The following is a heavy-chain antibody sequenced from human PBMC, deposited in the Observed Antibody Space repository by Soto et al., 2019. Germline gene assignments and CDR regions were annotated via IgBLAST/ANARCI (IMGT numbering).Heavy chain of an antibody. J-gene: IGHJ4*02. Sequence: EVHLVESGGGLVQPGGSLRLSCAASGFPFSDYWMTWVRQAPGKGLEWVANLNEDGSENHYVDSVKGRFTISRDNAKNSLYLQMNSLCAEETAVYYGAWGGHVDYCGQGTLVTVSS. CDR2: LNEDGSEN. V-gene: IGHV3-7*04. CDR3: AWGGHVDY. CDR1: GFPFSDYW.